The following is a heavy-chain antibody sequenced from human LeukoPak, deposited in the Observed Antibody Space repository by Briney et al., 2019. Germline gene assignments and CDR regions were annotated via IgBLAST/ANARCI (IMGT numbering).Heavy chain of an antibody. CDR1: GLTFSGFA. J-gene: IGHJ4*02. V-gene: IGHV3-30-3*01. CDR3: ARGSPPDY. Sequence: PGGSLRLSCAASGLTFSGFATYWVRQAPGKGLEWVAVTSYDGSKKYYADSVKGRFTISRDNSKNTLYLQMNSLRIEDTAVYYCARGSPPDYWGQGTLVTVSS. CDR2: TSYDGSKK.